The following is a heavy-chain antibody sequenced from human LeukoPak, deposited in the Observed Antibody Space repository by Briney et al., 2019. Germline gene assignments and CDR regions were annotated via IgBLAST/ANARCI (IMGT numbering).Heavy chain of an antibody. CDR3: ARDLDGSGSYYTDY. D-gene: IGHD3-10*01. V-gene: IGHV1-18*01. J-gene: IGHJ4*02. CDR1: GYTFAGYG. Sequence: AASVKVSCKASGYTFAGYGISWVRQAPGQGPEWMGCIRGYNGNTNYAQKLQGRVTMTTDTSTSTAYMELRSLRSDATAVYYCARDLDGSGSYYTDYWGQGTLVTVS. CDR2: IRGYNGNT.